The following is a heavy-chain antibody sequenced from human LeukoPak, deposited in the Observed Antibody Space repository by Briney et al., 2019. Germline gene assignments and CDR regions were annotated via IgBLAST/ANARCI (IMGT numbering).Heavy chain of an antibody. V-gene: IGHV4-39*07. CDR1: GGSISSSSYY. CDR3: AREPGTTRFYFDY. CDR2: IYYSGST. J-gene: IGHJ4*02. D-gene: IGHD1-7*01. Sequence: SETLSLTCTVSGGSISSSSYYWGWIRQPPGKGLEWIGSIYYSGSTHYNPSLKSRVTISVDTSKNQFSLKLSSVTAADTAVYYCAREPGTTRFYFDYWGQGTLVTVSS.